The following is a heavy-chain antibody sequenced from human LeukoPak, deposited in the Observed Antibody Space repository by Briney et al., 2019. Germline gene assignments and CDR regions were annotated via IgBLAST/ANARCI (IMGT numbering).Heavy chain of an antibody. Sequence: PGGSLRLSCAASGFTFSSYSMNWVRQAPGKGLEWVSSISSSSSYIYYADSVKGRFTISRDNAKNSLYLQMNSLRAEDTALYYCAKDRTVSPDAFDIWGQGTMVTVSS. J-gene: IGHJ3*02. D-gene: IGHD4-11*01. CDR3: AKDRTVSPDAFDI. V-gene: IGHV3-21*04. CDR1: GFTFSSYS. CDR2: ISSSSSYI.